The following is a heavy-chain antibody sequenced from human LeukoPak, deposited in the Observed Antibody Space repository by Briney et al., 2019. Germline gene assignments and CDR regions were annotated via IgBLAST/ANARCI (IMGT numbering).Heavy chain of an antibody. Sequence: GRSLRLSCAASGFTFSSYAMHWVRQARGKGLEWLAVISYDGSNKYYADSVKGRFTISRDNSKNTLYLQMNSLRDEDTAVYYCARDLFEDYYDSSGYYAPFGYWGQGTLVTVSS. CDR3: ARDLFEDYYDSSGYYAPFGY. V-gene: IGHV3-30-3*01. J-gene: IGHJ4*02. CDR2: ISYDGSNK. CDR1: GFTFSSYA. D-gene: IGHD3-22*01.